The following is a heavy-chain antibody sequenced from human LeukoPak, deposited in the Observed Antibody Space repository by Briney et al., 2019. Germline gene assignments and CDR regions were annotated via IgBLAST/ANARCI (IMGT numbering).Heavy chain of an antibody. Sequence: SETLSLTCTVSGGSISSYYWSWIRQPPGKGLEWIGYIYYSGSTNYNPSLKSRVTISVDTSKNQFSLKLSSVTAADTAVYYCARGSRIAAAGGALFDYWGQGTLVTVSS. CDR3: ARGSRIAAAGGALFDY. V-gene: IGHV4-59*01. J-gene: IGHJ4*02. CDR2: IYYSGST. D-gene: IGHD6-13*01. CDR1: GGSISSYY.